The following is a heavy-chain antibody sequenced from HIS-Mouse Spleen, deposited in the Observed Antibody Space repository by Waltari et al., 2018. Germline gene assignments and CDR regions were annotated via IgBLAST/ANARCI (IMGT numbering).Heavy chain of an antibody. CDR2: ISGSGGST. Sequence: EVQLLESGGGLVQPGGSLRLSCAASGFTFSSYAMSWVRQAPGKGLEWVSAISGSGGSTYYADSVKGRFTISRDNSKNTLYLQMNSLRAEDTAVYYCAKFLSYSSRWYDYYYYYGMDVWGQGTTVTVSS. D-gene: IGHD6-13*01. CDR1: GFTFSSYA. CDR3: AKFLSYSSRWYDYYYYYGMDV. V-gene: IGHV3-23*01. J-gene: IGHJ6*02.